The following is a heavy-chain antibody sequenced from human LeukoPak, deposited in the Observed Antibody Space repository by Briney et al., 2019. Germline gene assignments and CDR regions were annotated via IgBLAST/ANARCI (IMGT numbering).Heavy chain of an antibody. D-gene: IGHD6-19*01. V-gene: IGHV4-34*01. J-gene: IGHJ4*02. CDR3: ARGQDSSGWYGTLNY. CDR2: INHSGST. Sequence: PSETLSLTCAVYGGSFSGYYWTWIRQPPGKGLEWIGEINHSGSTNYNPSLKSRVTISVDTSKNQFSLKLSSVTAADTADYYCARGQDSSGWYGTLNYWGQGTLVTVSS. CDR1: GGSFSGYY.